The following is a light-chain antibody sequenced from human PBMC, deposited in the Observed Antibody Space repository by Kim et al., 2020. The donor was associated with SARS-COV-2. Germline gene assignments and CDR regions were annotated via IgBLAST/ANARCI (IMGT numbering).Light chain of an antibody. V-gene: IGLV1-47*01. CDR2: KDD. CDR1: NSNVGPNY. Sequence: QSVLTQPPSASGTPGQRVTISCSGSNSNVGPNYVYWYQQHPGATPKLLMFKDDQRPSGVPDRFSGSKSGSSASLPISGLRSDDEADYYCGTWDNGLGAWVFGGGTKLTVL. CDR3: GTWDNGLGAWV. J-gene: IGLJ3*02.